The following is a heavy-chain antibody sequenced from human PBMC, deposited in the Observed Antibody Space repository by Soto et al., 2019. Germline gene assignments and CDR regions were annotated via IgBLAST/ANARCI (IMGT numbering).Heavy chain of an antibody. CDR2: INHSGST. V-gene: IGHV4-34*01. J-gene: IGHJ3*02. CDR3: ARRHLSSSWYNRAFDI. D-gene: IGHD6-13*01. Sequence: SETLSLTCAVYGGSFSGYYWSWIRQPPGKGLEWIGEINHSGSTNYNPSLKSRVTISVDTSKNQFSLKLSSVTAADTAVYYCARRHLSSSWYNRAFDIWGQGTMVTVSS. CDR1: GGSFSGYY.